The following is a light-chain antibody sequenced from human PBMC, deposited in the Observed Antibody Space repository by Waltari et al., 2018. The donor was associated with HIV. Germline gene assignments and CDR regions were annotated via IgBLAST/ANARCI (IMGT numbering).Light chain of an antibody. V-gene: IGKV1-27*01. CDR3: QRYNSAQWT. CDR1: QDIFNY. CDR2: AAS. J-gene: IGKJ1*01. Sequence: DIQMTPSPSSLSASVGDRVTITCRASQDIFNYLAWYQQKPGKVPKLLIYAASTLQSGVPSRFSGSGSGTVFTLTISSLQPEDVAIYYCQRYNSAQWTFGQGTKVEIK.